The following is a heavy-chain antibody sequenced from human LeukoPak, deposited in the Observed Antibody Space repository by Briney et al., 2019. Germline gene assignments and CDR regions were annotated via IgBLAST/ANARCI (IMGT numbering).Heavy chain of an antibody. D-gene: IGHD2/OR15-2a*01. CDR3: ARDWGSERIIADY. CDR2: ISTYDGNT. V-gene: IGHV1-18*04. Sequence: ASVKVSCKASGYTFPRYGISWVRQAPGQGLEWMGWISTYDGNTNYAQNVQGRVTMTTDTSATTAYMELRNLRSDDTAVYFCARDWGSERIIADYWGQGTLVTVSS. CDR1: GYTFPRYG. J-gene: IGHJ4*02.